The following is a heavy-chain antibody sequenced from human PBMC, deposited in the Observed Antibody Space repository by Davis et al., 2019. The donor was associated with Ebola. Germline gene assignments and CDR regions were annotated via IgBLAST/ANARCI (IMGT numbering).Heavy chain of an antibody. CDR1: GDSINSQY. D-gene: IGHD3-3*01. V-gene: IGHV4-59*11. CDR3: ARGVAYGIWSGYYTTGWYYFDY. Sequence: SETLSLTCSVSGDSINSQYWGWIRQPPGKGLEWIGNIYYSGSTNYNLSLKSRVTISLDTSKNQFSLNLSSVTAADTAVYYCARGVAYGIWSGYYTTGWYYFDYWGQGALVTVSS. CDR2: IYYSGST. J-gene: IGHJ4*02.